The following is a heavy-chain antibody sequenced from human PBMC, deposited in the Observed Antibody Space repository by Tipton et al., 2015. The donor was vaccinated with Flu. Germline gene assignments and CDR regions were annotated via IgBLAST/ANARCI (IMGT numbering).Heavy chain of an antibody. J-gene: IGHJ4*02. CDR1: GDSITGYY. Sequence: TLSLTCSVSGDSITGYYWSWIRQPAGKGLEWIGRIYTSGNTNYSPSLKSRVTMSVDTSKNQFSLKLSSMTAADTAVYYCARGQGNSGWRYFDYWGQGTLVTVSS. D-gene: IGHD6-19*01. V-gene: IGHV4-4*07. CDR3: ARGQGNSGWRYFDY. CDR2: IYTSGNT.